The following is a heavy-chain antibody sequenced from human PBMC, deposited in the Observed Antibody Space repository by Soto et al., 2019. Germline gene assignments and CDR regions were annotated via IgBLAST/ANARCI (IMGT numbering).Heavy chain of an antibody. CDR3: ARVYRGCSSTSCYPAFDI. V-gene: IGHV3-74*01. CDR2: INSDGSST. Sequence: GGSLRLSCAASGFTFSSYWMHWVRQAPGKGLVWVSRINSDGSSTSYAESVKGRFTISRDNAKNTLYLQMNSLRAEDTAVYYCARVYRGCSSTSCYPAFDIWGQGTMVTVSS. J-gene: IGHJ3*02. D-gene: IGHD2-2*01. CDR1: GFTFSSYW.